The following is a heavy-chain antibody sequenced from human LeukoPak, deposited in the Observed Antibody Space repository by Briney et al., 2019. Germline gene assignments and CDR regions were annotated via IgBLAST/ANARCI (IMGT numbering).Heavy chain of an antibody. CDR1: GFMFDDYD. V-gene: IGHV3-9*01. J-gene: IGHJ6*03. CDR2: ISWNSGSI. CDR3: AKGRHYYNMDV. Sequence: PGWSLRLSCVASGFMFDDYDMSWVRQAPGKGLEWVSGISWNSGSIGYADSVKGRFTISRDNSKNTLYLQMNSLRAEDTAVYYCAKGRHYYNMDVWGKGTTVTISS.